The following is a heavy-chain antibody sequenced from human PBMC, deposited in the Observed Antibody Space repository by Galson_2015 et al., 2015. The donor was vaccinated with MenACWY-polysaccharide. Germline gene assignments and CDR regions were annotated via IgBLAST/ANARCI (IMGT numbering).Heavy chain of an antibody. CDR2: VGGSGSNT. J-gene: IGHJ4*02. V-gene: IGHV3-23*01. CDR1: GFTFSNYA. CDR3: ARPRYSTGKPHFDY. D-gene: IGHD1-1*01. Sequence: SLRLSCAASGFTFSNYAMSWVRQAPGKGLEWVSTVGGSGSNTHYADSVKGRFTISRDNSKNTLSLQMNSLRAEDTAVYYCARPRYSTGKPHFDYWGQGTLVAVSS.